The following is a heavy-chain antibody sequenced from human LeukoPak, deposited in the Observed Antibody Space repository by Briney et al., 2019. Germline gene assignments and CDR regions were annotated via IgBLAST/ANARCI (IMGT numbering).Heavy chain of an antibody. CDR1: GFTFSSYS. CDR2: ISSSSSYI. V-gene: IGHV3-21*01. CDR3: ARDRGVLVPYYFDY. Sequence: GGSLRLSCAASGFTFSSYSMNWVRQAPGXXLEWVSSISSSSSYIYYADSVKGRFTISRDNAKNSLYLQMNSLRAEDTAVYYCARDRGVLVPYYFDYWGQGTLVTVSS. D-gene: IGHD2-21*01. J-gene: IGHJ4*02.